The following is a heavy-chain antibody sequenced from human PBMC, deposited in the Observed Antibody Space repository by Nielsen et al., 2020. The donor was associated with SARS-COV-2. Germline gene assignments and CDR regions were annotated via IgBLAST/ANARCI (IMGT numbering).Heavy chain of an antibody. V-gene: IGHV4-59*01. CDR3: ATYYITGEGHWYFDL. CDR1: GGSISSYH. CDR2: ISYSGST. J-gene: IGHJ2*01. Sequence: SETLSLTCTVSGGSISSYHWSWIRQPPGKRLEWIGNISYSGSTNYNPSLKSRVTISVDTSKNQFSLKLSSVTAADTAVYYCATYYITGEGHWYFDLWGRGTLVTVSS. D-gene: IGHD7-27*01.